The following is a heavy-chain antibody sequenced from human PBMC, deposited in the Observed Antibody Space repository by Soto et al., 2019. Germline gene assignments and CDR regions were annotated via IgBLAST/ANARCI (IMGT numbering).Heavy chain of an antibody. D-gene: IGHD6-19*01. CDR2: ISWNSGSI. CDR3: AKDEQWLVWGVDAFDI. CDR1: GFTFDDYA. V-gene: IGHV3-9*01. J-gene: IGHJ3*02. Sequence: GGSLRLSCAASGFTFDDYAMHWVRQAPGKGLEWVSGISWNSGSIGYADSVKGRFTISRDNAKNSLYLQMNSLRAEDTALYYCAKDEQWLVWGVDAFDIWGQGTMVTVSS.